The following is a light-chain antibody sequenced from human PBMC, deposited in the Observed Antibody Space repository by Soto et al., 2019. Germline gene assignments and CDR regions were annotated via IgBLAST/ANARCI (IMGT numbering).Light chain of an antibody. Sequence: EKAVTQSPATLSVSPGERATLSCLASQSVSNNFAWYQQKPGQAPRLLIYGASTRATGIPARFSGRGSGTEVTLTISGLQSEDFAVYHCQQYYNWPPVFGQGTKLEIK. CDR1: QSVSNN. CDR2: GAS. V-gene: IGKV3-15*01. CDR3: QQYYNWPPV. J-gene: IGKJ2*01.